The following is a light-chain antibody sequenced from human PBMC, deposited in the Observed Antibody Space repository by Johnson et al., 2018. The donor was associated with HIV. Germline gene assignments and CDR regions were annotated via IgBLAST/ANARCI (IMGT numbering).Light chain of an antibody. Sequence: QSVLTQPPSVSAAPGQKVTISCSGSSSNIGNNDVSWYQQLPGTAPKLLIHDTDERPPGIPDRFSGSKSGTSATLGITGLQTGDEADYYCGTWDSSLSAFYVFGTGTKVPVL. V-gene: IGLV1-51*01. J-gene: IGLJ1*01. CDR3: GTWDSSLSAFYV. CDR1: SSNIGNND. CDR2: DTD.